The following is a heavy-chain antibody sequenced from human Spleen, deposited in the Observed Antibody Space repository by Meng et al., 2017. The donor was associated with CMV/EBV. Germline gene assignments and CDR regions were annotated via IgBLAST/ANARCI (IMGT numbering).Heavy chain of an antibody. CDR3: VRTLYSSSSDFDY. D-gene: IGHD6-6*01. J-gene: IGHJ4*02. Sequence: NASAYTFTTYGITWVRHAPGQGLEWMGWISASNGTTTSAQKLQGRVTMTTDTSTSTAYMELTSLRSDDTAVFYCVRTLYSSSSDFDYWGQGTLVTVSS. V-gene: IGHV1-18*01. CDR2: ISASNGTT. CDR1: AYTFTTYG.